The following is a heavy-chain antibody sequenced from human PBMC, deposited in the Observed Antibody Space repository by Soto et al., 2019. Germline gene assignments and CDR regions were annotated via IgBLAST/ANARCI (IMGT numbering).Heavy chain of an antibody. D-gene: IGHD5-18*01. CDR3: AHEAQYSYGHWYFVL. V-gene: IGHV2-5*02. J-gene: IGHJ2*01. CDR2: IYWDDDK. CDR1: GFSLSTSGVG. Sequence: QITLKESGPTLVKPTQTLTLTCTFSGFSLSTSGVGVGWIRQPPGKALEWLALIYWDDDKRYSPSLKSRLTITKDTSKNQVVLTMTNIDPLDTATYYCAHEAQYSYGHWYFVLWGRGTLVTVSS.